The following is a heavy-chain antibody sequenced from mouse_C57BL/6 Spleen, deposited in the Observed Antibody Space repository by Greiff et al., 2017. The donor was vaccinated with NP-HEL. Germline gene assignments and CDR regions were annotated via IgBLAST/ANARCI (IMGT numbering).Heavy chain of an antibody. V-gene: IGHV5-9*01. CDR3: ARHEDAYYSNYDAMDY. Sequence: DVMLVESGGGLVKPGGSLKLSCAASGFTFSSYTMSWVRQTPEKRLEWVATISGGGGNTYYPDSVKGRSTISRDNAKNTLYLQMSSLRSEDTALYYCARHEDAYYSNYDAMDYWGQGTSVTVSS. CDR2: ISGGGGNT. D-gene: IGHD2-5*01. CDR1: GFTFSSYT. J-gene: IGHJ4*01.